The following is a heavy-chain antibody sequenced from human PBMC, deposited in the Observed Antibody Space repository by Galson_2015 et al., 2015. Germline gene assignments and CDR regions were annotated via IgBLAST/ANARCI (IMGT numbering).Heavy chain of an antibody. J-gene: IGHJ4*02. CDR3: VRGQGANSGIDY. CDR2: IWYDGTNK. CDR1: GFKFSTYG. V-gene: IGHV3-33*01. D-gene: IGHD4/OR15-4a*01. Sequence: SLRLSCAASGFKFSTYGMHWVRQAPGKGLEWVTFIWYDGTNKYYADSVKGRFTISRDNSKNTVYLQIDSLRADDTAVYYCVRGQGANSGIDYWGQGTLVTVSS.